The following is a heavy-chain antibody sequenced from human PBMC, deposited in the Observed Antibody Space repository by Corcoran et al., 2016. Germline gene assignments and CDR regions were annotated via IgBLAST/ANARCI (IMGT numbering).Heavy chain of an antibody. CDR1: GYTFTGYD. D-gene: IGHD2-2*01. J-gene: IGHJ4*02. CDR2: INPNSGGT. CDR3: ARLGYHLPSGYFDY. Sequence: QVQLVQSGAEVKKPGASVKVSCKASGYTFTGYDMQWVRQAPGHGLEWMGWINPNSGGTNYAQKFQGRVTMTRDPSISTAYMELSRLRSEDTAGYYWARLGYHLPSGYFDYGGQVTLVTGSS. V-gene: IGHV1-2*02.